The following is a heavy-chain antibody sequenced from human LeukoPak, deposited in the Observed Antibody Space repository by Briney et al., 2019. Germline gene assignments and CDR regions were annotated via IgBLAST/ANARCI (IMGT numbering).Heavy chain of an antibody. D-gene: IGHD6-6*01. J-gene: IGHJ4*02. Sequence: ASVKVSCKASGYTFTGYYMHWVRQAPGQGLERMGRINPSGGSTSFAQKFQGRVTMTRDTSTSTVYMELSSLTSEDTAVYYCARVGIAGRFYFDCWGQGTLVTVPS. CDR3: ARVGIAGRFYFDC. V-gene: IGHV1-46*01. CDR1: GYTFTGYY. CDR2: INPSGGST.